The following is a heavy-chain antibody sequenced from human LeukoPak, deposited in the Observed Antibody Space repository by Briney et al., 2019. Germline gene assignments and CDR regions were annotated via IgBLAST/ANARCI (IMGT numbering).Heavy chain of an antibody. V-gene: IGHV4-59*01. D-gene: IGHD4-17*01. J-gene: IGHJ4*02. CDR1: GGSISSYY. CDR2: IYYSGSP. CDR3: ARDRGDYAFDY. Sequence: SETLSLTCTVSGGSISSYYGSWFRHPPGKGLEWIGYIYYSGSPNYNPSLKSRVTMSIDTSKNQFSLNLSSVTAPDTAAYYCARDRGDYAFDYWGQGTLVTVSS.